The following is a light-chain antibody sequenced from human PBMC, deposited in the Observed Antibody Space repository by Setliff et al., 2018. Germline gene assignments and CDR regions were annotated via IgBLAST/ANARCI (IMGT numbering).Light chain of an antibody. CDR3: SAYTGSSPV. CDR2: EVS. V-gene: IGLV2-14*01. Sequence: QSALAQPASVSGSPGQSITISCKGTSSDIGNYNYVSWYQQHPGKAPKLMIYEVSNRPSGVSNRFSGSKSGNTASLTISGLQAEGEAHYFCSAYTGSSPVFGTGTKGTV. CDR1: SSDIGNYNY. J-gene: IGLJ1*01.